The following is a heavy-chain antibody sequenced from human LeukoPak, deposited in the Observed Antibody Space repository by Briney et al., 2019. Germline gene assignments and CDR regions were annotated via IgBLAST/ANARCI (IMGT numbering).Heavy chain of an antibody. CDR2: ISSSGSTI. J-gene: IGHJ4*02. D-gene: IGHD5-18*01. CDR3: AKDPRDHSYGWNWRYFDY. Sequence: GGSLRLSCAASGFTFSSYEMNWVRQAPGKGLEWVSYISSSGSTIYYADSVRGRFTISRDNAKNSLYLQMNSLRAEDTAVYYCAKDPRDHSYGWNWRYFDYWGQGTLVTVSA. V-gene: IGHV3-48*03. CDR1: GFTFSSYE.